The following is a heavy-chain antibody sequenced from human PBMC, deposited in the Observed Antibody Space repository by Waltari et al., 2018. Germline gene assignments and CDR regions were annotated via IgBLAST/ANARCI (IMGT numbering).Heavy chain of an antibody. J-gene: IGHJ4*02. CDR1: VFTFPEHG. V-gene: IGHV3-21*02. CDR3: AREEEFFLRFSLDV. Sequence: VQLVESGGGLVQPGGSLRLSCAASVFTFPEHGIHWVRQAPGQGLEWVASISNTGNTVHYSDSVKGRFSVSRDNARKSVSLQMTSLRAEDTAIYYCAREEEFFLRFSLDVWGRGVLVTVSS. CDR2: ISNTGNTV. D-gene: IGHD3-16*01.